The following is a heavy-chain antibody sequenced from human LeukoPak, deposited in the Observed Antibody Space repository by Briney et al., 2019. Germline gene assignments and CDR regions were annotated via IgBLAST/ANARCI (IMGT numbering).Heavy chain of an antibody. V-gene: IGHV4-59*08. D-gene: IGHD2-15*01. CDR1: GGSISDNY. Sequence: SETLSLTCTVSGGSISDNYWSWIRQPPGKGLERIGYAYYSGHTNYNSSLKSRVTMSLDTSKSQFSLRLSSVTAADTAVYFCARHPFATPFDYWGPGTLVTVSS. CDR2: AYYSGHT. J-gene: IGHJ4*02. CDR3: ARHPFATPFDY.